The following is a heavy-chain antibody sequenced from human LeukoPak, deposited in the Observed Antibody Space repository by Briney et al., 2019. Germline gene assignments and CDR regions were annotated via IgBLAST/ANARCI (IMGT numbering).Heavy chain of an antibody. CDR3: AREGVAAAGYYYGMDV. CDR1: GFSFGSYW. J-gene: IGHJ6*04. V-gene: IGHV3-74*01. CDR2: INNGGSNT. D-gene: IGHD6-13*01. Sequence: GGSLRLSCAASGFSFGSYWMNWVRQPPGKGLVWVSQINNGGSNTNYADSVKGRFTISRDNSKNTLYLQMNSLRAEDTAVYYCAREGVAAAGYYYGMDVWGKGTTVTVSS.